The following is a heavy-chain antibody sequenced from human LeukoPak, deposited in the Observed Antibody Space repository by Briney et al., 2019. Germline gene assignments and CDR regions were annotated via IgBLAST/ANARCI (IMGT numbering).Heavy chain of an antibody. CDR3: ARDVPYYYGSGSYYKTLWYYGMDV. J-gene: IGHJ6*02. CDR1: GGSVSSGSYY. CDR2: IYYSGST. Sequence: PSETLSLTCTVSGGSVSSGSYYWSRIRQPPGKGLEWIGYIYYSGSTNYNPSLKSRVTISVDTSKNQFSLKLSSVTAADTAVYYCARDVPYYYGSGSYYKTLWYYGMDVWGQGTTVTVSS. D-gene: IGHD3-10*01. V-gene: IGHV4-61*01.